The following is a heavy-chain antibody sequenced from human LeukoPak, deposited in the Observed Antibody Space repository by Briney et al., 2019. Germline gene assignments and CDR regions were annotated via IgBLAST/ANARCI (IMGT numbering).Heavy chain of an antibody. CDR1: GFTFSSYW. D-gene: IGHD3-22*01. CDR3: ARAPSEIGGYYPEYFRH. J-gene: IGHJ1*01. Sequence: GGSLRLSCAASGFTFSSYWMHWVRQAPGKGLVWVSRIKSDGSTNYADSVKGRFTISRDNAKNTVSLQMNGLRAEDTGVYYCARAPSEIGGYYPEYFRHWGQGTLVTVSS. V-gene: IGHV3-74*01. CDR2: IKSDGST.